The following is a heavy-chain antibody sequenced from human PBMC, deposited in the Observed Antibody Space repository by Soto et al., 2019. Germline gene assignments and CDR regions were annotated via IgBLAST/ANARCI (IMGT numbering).Heavy chain of an antibody. V-gene: IGHV3-23*01. D-gene: IGHD5-12*01. Sequence: GGSLRLSCAASGFRFSSYAMNWVRQAPGKGLEWVSVISGSGGNTYYTDSVKGRFTISRDNSKNTLYLQMNSLRAEDTAVYYCAKGGYVGYARSLDIWGQGTMVTVSS. CDR1: GFRFSSYA. CDR3: AKGGYVGYARSLDI. CDR2: ISGSGGNT. J-gene: IGHJ3*02.